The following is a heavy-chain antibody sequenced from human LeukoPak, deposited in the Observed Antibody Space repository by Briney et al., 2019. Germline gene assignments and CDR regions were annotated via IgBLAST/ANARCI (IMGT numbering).Heavy chain of an antibody. CDR1: GGSFSGYY. D-gene: IGHD3-16*01. CDR2: IHPSGST. J-gene: IGHJ6*03. CDR3: ARDWVGPRGGYYYYYYYMDV. Sequence: SETLSLTCAVYGGSFSGYYCTWIRQAPGKGLEWIGEIHPSGSTNYNPSLKSRVTMSVDTSKNQFSLKLSSVTAADTAVYYCARDWVGPRGGYYYYYYYMDVWGKGTTVTVSS. V-gene: IGHV4-34*01.